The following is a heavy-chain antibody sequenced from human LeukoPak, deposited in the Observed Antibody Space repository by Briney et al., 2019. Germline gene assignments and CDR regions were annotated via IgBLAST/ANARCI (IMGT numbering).Heavy chain of an antibody. CDR1: GYTFTSYA. Sequence: GASVKVSCKASGYTFTSYAMHWVRQAPRQRLEWMGWINAGNGNTKYSQKFQGRVTITRDTSASTAYMELSSLRSEDTAVYYCAGSMVAATQIGFDYWGQGTLVTVSP. CDR2: INAGNGNT. CDR3: AGSMVAATQIGFDY. V-gene: IGHV1-3*01. D-gene: IGHD2-15*01. J-gene: IGHJ4*02.